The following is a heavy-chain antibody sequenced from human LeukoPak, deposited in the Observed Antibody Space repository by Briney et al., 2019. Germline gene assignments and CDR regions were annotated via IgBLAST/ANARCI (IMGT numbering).Heavy chain of an antibody. CDR1: GGSFSGYY. D-gene: IGHD2-8*01. V-gene: IGHV4-59*01. Sequence: SETLSLTCAVYGGSFSGYYWSWIRQPPGKGLEWIGYIYYSGSTNYNPSLKSRVTISVDTSKNQFSLKLSSVTAADTAVYYCARGPVEYCTNGVCYSYWFDPWGQGTLVTVSS. CDR3: ARGPVEYCTNGVCYSYWFDP. J-gene: IGHJ5*02. CDR2: IYYSGST.